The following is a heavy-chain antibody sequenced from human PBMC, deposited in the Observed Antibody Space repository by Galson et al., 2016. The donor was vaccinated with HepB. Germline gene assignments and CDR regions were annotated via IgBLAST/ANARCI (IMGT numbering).Heavy chain of an antibody. CDR1: GYTFSTYD. Sequence: SVKVSCKASGYTFSTYDMHWVRQSPGQRLEWMGYIRAASGNTKYSQSFQGRVTLTRDTSATTHYMELPSLTSEDTAVYYCARDLIGNMDVWGQGTTVAVSS. V-gene: IGHV1-3*01. CDR3: ARDLIGNMDV. J-gene: IGHJ6*02. D-gene: IGHD3-16*02. CDR2: IRAASGNT.